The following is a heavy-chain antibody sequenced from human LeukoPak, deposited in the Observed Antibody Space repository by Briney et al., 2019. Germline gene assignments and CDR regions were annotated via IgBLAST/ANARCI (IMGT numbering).Heavy chain of an antibody. D-gene: IGHD3-10*01. Sequence: SETLSLTCTVSGDSISSGDYYWSWIRQPPGKGREWFGCIYYCGRPYYNPSRKSRVTISVDTCKNQFSLKLSSVTAADTAVYYCARTLPKIITMVRGVPYYMDVWGKGTTVTVSS. CDR2: IYYCGRP. J-gene: IGHJ6*03. V-gene: IGHV4-30-4*08. CDR1: GDSISSGDYY. CDR3: ARTLPKIITMVRGVPYYMDV.